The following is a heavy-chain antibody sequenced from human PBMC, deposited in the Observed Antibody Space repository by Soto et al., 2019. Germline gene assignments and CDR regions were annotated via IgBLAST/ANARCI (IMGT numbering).Heavy chain of an antibody. CDR3: ARVERGTATTVVDAFDI. CDR1: GGSVSGANYY. D-gene: IGHD1-1*01. CDR2: MSHSGGT. J-gene: IGHJ3*02. Sequence: QVQLQQWGAGLLKPSETLSLTCAVYGGSVSGANYYWSWIRQPPGKGLEWIGEMSHSGGTHFNPSLKSRVTISVDTSTNRSSLKMSSVTAADTALYYCARVERGTATTVVDAFDIWGPGTMVTVSS. V-gene: IGHV4-34*01.